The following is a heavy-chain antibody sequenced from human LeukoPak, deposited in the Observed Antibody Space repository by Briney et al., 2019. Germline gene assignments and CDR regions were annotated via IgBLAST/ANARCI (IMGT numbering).Heavy chain of an antibody. V-gene: IGHV1-2*02. Sequence: ASVKVSCKASGYTFTNYGISWVRQAPGQGLEWMGWINPNSGGTNYAQKFQGRVTMTRDTSISTAYMELSRLRSDDTAVYYCARGKERRQGYFDYWGQGTLVTVSS. CDR1: GYTFTNYG. CDR3: ARGKERRQGYFDY. CDR2: INPNSGGT. J-gene: IGHJ4*02. D-gene: IGHD1-1*01.